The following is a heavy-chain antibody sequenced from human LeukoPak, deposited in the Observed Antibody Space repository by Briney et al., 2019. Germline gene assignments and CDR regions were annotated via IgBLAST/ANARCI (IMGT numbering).Heavy chain of an antibody. J-gene: IGHJ6*03. D-gene: IGHD2-2*01. CDR3: ARGEPAAKYYYYYMDV. CDR2: IIPIFGTA. V-gene: IGHV1-69*05. Sequence: SVKVSCKASGGTFSRYAISWVRQAPGQGLEWMGGIIPIFGTANYAQKFQGRVTITTDESTSTAYMELSSLRSEDTAVYYCARGEPAAKYYYYYMDVWGKGTTVTVSS. CDR1: GGTFSRYA.